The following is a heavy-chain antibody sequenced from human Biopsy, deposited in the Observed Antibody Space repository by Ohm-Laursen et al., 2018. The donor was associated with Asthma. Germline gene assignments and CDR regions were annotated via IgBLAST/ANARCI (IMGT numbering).Heavy chain of an antibody. CDR3: ARKAGACISRTCYSLDF. V-gene: IGHV1-69*01. Sequence: SSVKVSCKSLGGTFKTYVIGWVRQAPGQGLEWMGGINSVFGTTTYPQKFQDRVTITADDSTSTVYMELSSLRSEDTAVYYCARKAGACISRTCYSLDFWGQGTLVTVSS. J-gene: IGHJ4*02. D-gene: IGHD2-2*01. CDR2: INSVFGTT. CDR1: GGTFKTYV.